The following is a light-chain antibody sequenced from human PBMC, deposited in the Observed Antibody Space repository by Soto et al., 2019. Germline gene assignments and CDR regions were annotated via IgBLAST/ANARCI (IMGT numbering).Light chain of an antibody. CDR2: DAS. V-gene: IGKV3-11*01. Sequence: NVLTQSPAILYLSPGDRATISCRASQSIGSYLAWYQQKPGQAPRLLIYDASNRATGIPARFSGSGSETEFTLTIDSLEPEDSAVYYCQQRNFWPLSFGPGTRVEIK. J-gene: IGKJ3*01. CDR3: QQRNFWPLS. CDR1: QSIGSY.